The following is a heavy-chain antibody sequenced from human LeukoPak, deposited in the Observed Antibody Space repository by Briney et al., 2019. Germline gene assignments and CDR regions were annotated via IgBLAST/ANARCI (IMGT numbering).Heavy chain of an antibody. CDR1: GGSISSYY. CDR2: IYYSGST. V-gene: IGHV4-59*01. J-gene: IGHJ4*02. Sequence: ESSETLSLTCTVSGGSISSYYWSWIRQPPGKGLEWIGYIYYSGSTNYNPSLKSRVTISVDTSKNQFSLKLSSVTAADTAVYYCARTRSGYDSSGYYYVGSFDYRGQGTLVTVSS. CDR3: ARTRSGYDSSGYYYVGSFDY. D-gene: IGHD3-22*01.